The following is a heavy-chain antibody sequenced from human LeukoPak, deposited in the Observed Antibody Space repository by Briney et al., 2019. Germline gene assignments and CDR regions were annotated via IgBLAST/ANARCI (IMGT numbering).Heavy chain of an antibody. J-gene: IGHJ4*02. CDR3: TRHTDGYTDFDY. D-gene: IGHD5-24*01. CDR2: IRSKAHSYAT. V-gene: IGHV3-73*01. CDR1: GFSFSGSP. Sequence: PGGPLRLSCAASGFSFSGSPMHWVRQASGKGLEWVGRIRSKAHSYATAYGESVKGRFTISRDDSKNTAYLQMNNLKTEDTAVHFCTRHTDGYTDFDYWGQGTLVTVSS.